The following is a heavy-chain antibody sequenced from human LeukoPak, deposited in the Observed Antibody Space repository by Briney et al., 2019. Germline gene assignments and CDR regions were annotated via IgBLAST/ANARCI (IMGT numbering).Heavy chain of an antibody. CDR1: GGSFSGYY. Sequence: SETLSLICAVYGGSFSGYYWSWIRQPPGKGLEWIGEINHSGSTNYNPSLKSRVTISVDTSKNQFSLKLSSVTAADTAVYYCARVPYYDSSPPIWGQGTMVTVSS. CDR3: ARVPYYDSSPPI. J-gene: IGHJ3*02. D-gene: IGHD3-22*01. CDR2: INHSGST. V-gene: IGHV4-34*01.